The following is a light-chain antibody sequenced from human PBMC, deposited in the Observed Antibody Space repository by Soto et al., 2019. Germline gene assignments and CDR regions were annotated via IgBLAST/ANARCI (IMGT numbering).Light chain of an antibody. Sequence: IVLTQSPATLSLSPGEIATLSCSASQSVSSYLACYQQKPGQAPRLLIYDASNRATGIPARFSGSGSGTDFTLTISSLEPEDFAVYYCQQRGNWITFGQGTRLEIK. CDR1: QSVSSY. V-gene: IGKV3-11*01. CDR2: DAS. CDR3: QQRGNWIT. J-gene: IGKJ5*01.